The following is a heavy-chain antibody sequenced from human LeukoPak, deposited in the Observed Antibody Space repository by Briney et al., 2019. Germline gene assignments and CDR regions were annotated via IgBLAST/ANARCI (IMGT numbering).Heavy chain of an antibody. D-gene: IGHD6-19*01. J-gene: IGHJ4*02. Sequence: SETLSLTCAVYGGSFSGYYWSWIRQPPGKGLEWIGEINHSGSTNYNPSLKSRVTISVDTSKNQFSLKLSSVTAADTAVHYCARHTTSGWYQVVYWGQGTLVTVSS. V-gene: IGHV4-34*01. CDR3: ARHTTSGWYQVVY. CDR1: GGSFSGYY. CDR2: INHSGST.